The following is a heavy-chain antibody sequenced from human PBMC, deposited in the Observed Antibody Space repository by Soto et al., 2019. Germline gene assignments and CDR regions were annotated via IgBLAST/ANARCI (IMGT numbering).Heavy chain of an antibody. V-gene: IGHV1-69*02. J-gene: IGHJ3*02. Sequence: QVQLVQSGAEVKKPGSSVKVSCKASGGTFSSYTISWVRQAPGQGLEWMGRIIPILGIANYAQKFQGRVTITADKSTSTAYMELSSLRSEDTALYYCARGGCSGGSCRHDAFDIWGQGTMVTVSS. CDR1: GGTFSSYT. D-gene: IGHD2-15*01. CDR3: ARGGCSGGSCRHDAFDI. CDR2: IIPILGIA.